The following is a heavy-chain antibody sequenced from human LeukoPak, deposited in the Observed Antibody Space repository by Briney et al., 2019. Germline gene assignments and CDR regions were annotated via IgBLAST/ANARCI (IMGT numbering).Heavy chain of an antibody. CDR3: ASDYWFDC. J-gene: IGHJ5*01. CDR2: ISSGGSAK. Sequence: GGSLRLSCAASGFTFSSYEMNWVRQAPGKGLEWISYISSGGSAKIYADSVRGRFTISRDNAKNSLSQQMNSLSGEDTAVYYCASDYWFDCGGDGTLVTASS. CDR1: GFTFSSYE. V-gene: IGHV3-48*03.